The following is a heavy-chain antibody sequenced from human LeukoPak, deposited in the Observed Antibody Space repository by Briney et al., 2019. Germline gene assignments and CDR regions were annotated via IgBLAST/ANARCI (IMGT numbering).Heavy chain of an antibody. CDR3: ARVLAADDGLYNWFDP. CDR1: RYTFTSYD. CDR2: MNPNSGNT. Sequence: ASVKVSCKASRYTFTSYDINWVRQATGQGLEWMGWMNPNSGNTGYAQKFQGRVTMTRNTSISTAYMELSSLRSEDTAVYYCARVLAADDGLYNWFDPWGQGTLVTVSS. D-gene: IGHD6-13*01. V-gene: IGHV1-8*01. J-gene: IGHJ5*02.